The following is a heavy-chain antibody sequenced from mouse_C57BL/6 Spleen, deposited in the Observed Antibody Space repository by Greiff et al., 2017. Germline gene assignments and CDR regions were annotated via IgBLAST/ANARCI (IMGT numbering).Heavy chain of an antibody. Sequence: QVQLQQPGAELVRPGTSVKLSCKASGYTFTSSWMHWVKQRPGQGLEWIGVIDPSDSYPNYNQKFQCKATLTVDTSSSTAYMQLSSLTSEDSAVYYCARRADDGYYAMDYWGQGTSVTVSS. D-gene: IGHD2-3*01. V-gene: IGHV1-59*01. CDR2: IDPSDSYP. J-gene: IGHJ4*01. CDR3: ARRADDGYYAMDY. CDR1: GYTFTSSW.